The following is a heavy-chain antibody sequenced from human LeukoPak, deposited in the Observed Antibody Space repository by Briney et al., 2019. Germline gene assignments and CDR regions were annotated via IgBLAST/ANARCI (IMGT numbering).Heavy chain of an antibody. D-gene: IGHD3-22*01. J-gene: IGHJ4*02. V-gene: IGHV3-23*01. CDR2: ISGSGGST. CDR3: AKDRDYYDSSGLFDY. Sequence: GGSLRLSCAASGFTFSSYAMSWVRQAPGKGLEWVSAISGSGGSTYYADSVKGRFTISRDNSKNTLYLQMNSLRAEDTAVYYCAKDRDYYDSSGLFDYWGQGTLVIVSS. CDR1: GFTFSSYA.